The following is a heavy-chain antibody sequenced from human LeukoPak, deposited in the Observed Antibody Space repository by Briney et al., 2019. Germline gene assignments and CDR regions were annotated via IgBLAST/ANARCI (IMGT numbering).Heavy chain of an antibody. CDR1: GGSISRGGYS. J-gene: IGHJ5*02. CDR3: ARTTCDSTSCYTPTYNWFDP. Sequence: PSETLSLTCGVSGGSISRGGYSWSWIRQPPGKGLGWIGYIYHYGSTYYNPSLKSRVTISVDRSKNQFSLKLSSVTAADTAVYYCARTTCDSTSCYTPTYNWFDPWGQGTLVTVSS. D-gene: IGHD2-2*02. V-gene: IGHV4-30-2*01. CDR2: IYHYGST.